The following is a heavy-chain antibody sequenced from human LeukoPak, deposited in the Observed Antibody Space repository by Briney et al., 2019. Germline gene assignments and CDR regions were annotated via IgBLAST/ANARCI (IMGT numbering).Heavy chain of an antibody. CDR3: ARDRDYATEFDP. V-gene: IGHV3-20*04. CDR1: GFTLEDFG. D-gene: IGHD2-8*01. Sequence: GGSLRLSCEASGFTLEDFGMSWVRQVPGKGLEWVAGINRNGDILGHADSVKGRFTISRDNAKNSLYLQMNSLRAEDTAVYYCARDRDYATEFDPWGQGTLVTVSS. J-gene: IGHJ5*02. CDR2: INRNGDIL.